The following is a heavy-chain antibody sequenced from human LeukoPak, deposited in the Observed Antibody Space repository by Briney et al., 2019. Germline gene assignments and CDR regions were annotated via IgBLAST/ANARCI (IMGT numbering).Heavy chain of an antibody. CDR1: GFTFSTYS. J-gene: IGHJ6*02. CDR2: ISGGSSTV. Sequence: GGSLRLSCAASGFTFSTYSMDWVRQAPGKGLEWVSYISGGSSTVYYADSVKGRFTISRDNAKNSLYLQMNSLRAEDTAVYYCARGGGRTPYYYAMDVWGQGTTVTVSS. CDR3: ARGGGRTPYYYAMDV. V-gene: IGHV3-48*04. D-gene: IGHD2-15*01.